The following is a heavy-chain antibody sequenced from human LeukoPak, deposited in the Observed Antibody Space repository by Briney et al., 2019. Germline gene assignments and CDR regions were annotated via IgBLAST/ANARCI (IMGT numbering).Heavy chain of an antibody. Sequence: ASVKVSCKPSGYTFTSYVISWVRQAPGQGLEWMGWISAYNGNTNYAQNLQGTVTMTTDTSTSTAYMELRSLRSDDTAVYYCARVEPGDFWGGNWFEPWGQGTLVTVSS. CDR3: ARVEPGDFWGGNWFEP. J-gene: IGHJ5*02. V-gene: IGHV1-18*01. CDR1: GYTFTSYV. CDR2: ISAYNGNT. D-gene: IGHD3-3*01.